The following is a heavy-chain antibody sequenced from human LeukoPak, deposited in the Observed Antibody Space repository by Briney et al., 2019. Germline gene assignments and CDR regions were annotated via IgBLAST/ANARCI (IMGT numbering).Heavy chain of an antibody. CDR3: ARGEVGAPLDY. CDR1: GFTFSSYA. D-gene: IGHD1-26*01. CDR2: ISGSGGST. J-gene: IGHJ4*02. V-gene: IGHV3-23*01. Sequence: GGSLRLSCAASGFTFSSYAMSWVRQAPEKGLEWVSAISGSGGSTYYADSVKGRFTTSRDNSKNTLYLQMNSLRAEDTAVYYCARGEVGAPLDYWGQGTLVTVSS.